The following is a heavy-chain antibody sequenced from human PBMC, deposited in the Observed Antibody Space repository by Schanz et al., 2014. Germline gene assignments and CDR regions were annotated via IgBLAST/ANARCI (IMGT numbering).Heavy chain of an antibody. CDR1: GFTFRDYQ. Sequence: QVQLVESGGGLVKPGGSLRLSCTASGFTFRDYQMTWIRQAPGKGLEWVSYITSGSAKFYADSVKGRFTISRDNAKNSLYLQMNSLRXXXXXVYYCAREKRRTEVVXXHWGQGTLXXVS. V-gene: IGHV3-11*01. J-gene: IGHJ4*02. CDR2: ITSGSAK. CDR3: AREKRRTEVVXXH.